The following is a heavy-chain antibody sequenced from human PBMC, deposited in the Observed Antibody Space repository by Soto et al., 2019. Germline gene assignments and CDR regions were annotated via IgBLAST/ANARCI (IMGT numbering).Heavy chain of an antibody. D-gene: IGHD4-17*01. CDR1: GFTFSDYY. CDR2: ISSSGSTI. Sequence: GGSLRLSCAASGFTFSDYYMTWIRQAPGKGPEWVSHISSSGSTIYYADSVKGRFTISRDNAKNSLYLQMNSLRAEDTALYYCASETTACFDYWGPGTLVTVSS. CDR3: ASETTACFDY. J-gene: IGHJ4*02. V-gene: IGHV3-11*01.